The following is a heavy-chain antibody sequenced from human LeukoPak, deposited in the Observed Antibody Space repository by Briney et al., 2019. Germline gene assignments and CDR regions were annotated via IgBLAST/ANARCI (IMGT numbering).Heavy chain of an antibody. CDR2: INPSGGST. J-gene: IGHJ3*02. CDR1: GYTFTNYY. CDR3: ARATWYGDNPSGAFDI. V-gene: IGHV1-46*01. D-gene: IGHD4/OR15-4a*01. Sequence: ASVKVSCKASGYTFTNYYIYWVRQAPGQGLEWMGIINPSGGSTDYAQKFQGRATMIRDTSTTTVYMELSSLRSEDTAVYYCARATWYGDNPSGAFDIWGQGTMVTVSS.